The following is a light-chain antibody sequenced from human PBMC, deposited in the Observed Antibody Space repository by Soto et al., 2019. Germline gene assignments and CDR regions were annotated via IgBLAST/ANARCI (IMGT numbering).Light chain of an antibody. CDR3: QQTYSPPAT. CDR1: QSIDTH. J-gene: IGKJ1*01. CDR2: EAS. Sequence: DIRMTQSPSSLSASVGDRVTIACRASQSIDTHLNWYQQHPGKAPNALIYEASNLQSGLPSRFSGSGSGTDFTLTISGLQPDDSPTYYCQQTYSPPATFGQGTKVEIK. V-gene: IGKV1-39*01.